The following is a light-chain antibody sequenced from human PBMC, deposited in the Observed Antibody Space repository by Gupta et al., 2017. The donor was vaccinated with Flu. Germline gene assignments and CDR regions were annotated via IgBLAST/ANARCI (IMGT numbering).Light chain of an antibody. CDR3: HQYGSLPLT. J-gene: IGKJ4*01. Sequence: LTQSPDTLSLPPGERATLSCRASESVRGNFVAWYQQRRGQTPRFLIYAASGRATGIPDKFSGSGSGTDFTLTISRREPDDFAVYYCHQYGSLPLTFGGGTKVEIK. V-gene: IGKV3-20*01. CDR1: ESVRGNF. CDR2: AAS.